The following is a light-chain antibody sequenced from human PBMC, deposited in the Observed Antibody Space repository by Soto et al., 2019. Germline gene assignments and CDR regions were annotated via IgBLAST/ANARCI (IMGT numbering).Light chain of an antibody. CDR2: GAS. Sequence: EIVLTQSPATLSLSPGERATLSCRASQSVGSHLAWYQQKPGQAPRLLIYGASTRATGIPARFSGNGSGTQFTLTLSSLQSEDFAVYYCQQYIDWPQTFGQGTKVDIK. CDR1: QSVGSH. CDR3: QQYIDWPQT. J-gene: IGKJ1*01. V-gene: IGKV3-15*01.